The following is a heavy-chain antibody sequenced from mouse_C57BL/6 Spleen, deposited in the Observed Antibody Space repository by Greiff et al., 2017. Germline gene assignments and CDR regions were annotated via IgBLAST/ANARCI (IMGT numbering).Heavy chain of an antibody. J-gene: IGHJ2*01. D-gene: IGHD4-1*01. CDR3: TREGTGYYFDY. CDR2: ISSGGDYI. V-gene: IGHV5-9-1*02. CDR1: GFTFSSYA. Sequence: EVQRVEPGEGLVKPGGSLKLSCEASGFTFSSYAMSWVRQTPEKRLEWVAYISSGGDYIYYADTVKGRFPISRDNARNTLYLQMSSLKSDDTAMDYCTREGTGYYFDYWGQGTTLTVSS.